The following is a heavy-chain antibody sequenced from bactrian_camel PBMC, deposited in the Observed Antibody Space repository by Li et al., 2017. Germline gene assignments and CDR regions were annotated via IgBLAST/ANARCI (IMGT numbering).Heavy chain of an antibody. D-gene: IGHD7*01. CDR1: GFTFVGTD. V-gene: IGHV3S40*01. Sequence: VQLVESGGGSVQAGGSLKLSCAGSGFTFVGTDMIWVRQAPEKGHEWVSSIGSISTYYADSVKGRFTISRDNAKSTVYLQLNRLKTEDMAIYYCAKALSSSPIYYELGGNWGQGTQVTVS. J-gene: IGHJ4*01. CDR2: IGSIST. CDR3: AKALSSSPIYYELGGN.